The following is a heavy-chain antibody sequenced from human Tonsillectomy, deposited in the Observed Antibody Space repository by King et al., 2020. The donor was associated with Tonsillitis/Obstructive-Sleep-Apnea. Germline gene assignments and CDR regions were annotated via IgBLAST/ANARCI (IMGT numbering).Heavy chain of an antibody. CDR1: GFTFSYNG. Sequence: VQLVESGGGVVQPGRSLRLSCAASGFTFSYNGMHWVRQAPGKGLEWGAVIWADGSLTFYADSVKGRFIISRDNSKNTLYLEMNSLTVEDTAMYYCTRGPLETGNAFDMWGQGTMVTVSS. CDR2: IWADGSLT. V-gene: IGHV3-33*01. J-gene: IGHJ3*02. D-gene: IGHD1-14*01. CDR3: TRGPLETGNAFDM.